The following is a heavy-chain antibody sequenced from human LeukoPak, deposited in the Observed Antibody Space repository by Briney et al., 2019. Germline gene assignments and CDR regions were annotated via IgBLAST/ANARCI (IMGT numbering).Heavy chain of an antibody. D-gene: IGHD6-13*01. V-gene: IGHV4-59*08. CDR2: IYYSGST. CDR1: GGSISSYY. Sequence: ASETLSLTCTVSGGSISSYYWSRIRQPPGKGLEWIGYIYYSGSTNYNPSLKSRVTISVDTSKNQFSLKLSSVTAADTAVYYCARHLAARGHFDYWGQGTLVTVSS. J-gene: IGHJ4*02. CDR3: ARHLAARGHFDY.